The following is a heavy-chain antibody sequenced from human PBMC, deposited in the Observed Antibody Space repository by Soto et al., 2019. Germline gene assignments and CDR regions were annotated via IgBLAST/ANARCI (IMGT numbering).Heavy chain of an antibody. CDR2: ISYDGSNK. V-gene: IGHV3-30*18. D-gene: IGHD1-26*01. Sequence: PGGSLRLSCAASGFTFSSYGMHWVRQAPGKGLEWVAVISYDGSNKYYADSVKGRFTISRDNSKNTLYLQMNSLRAEDTAVYYCAKDWGWELLTGGGYFQHWGQGTLVTSPQ. CDR3: AKDWGWELLTGGGYFQH. CDR1: GFTFSSYG. J-gene: IGHJ1*01.